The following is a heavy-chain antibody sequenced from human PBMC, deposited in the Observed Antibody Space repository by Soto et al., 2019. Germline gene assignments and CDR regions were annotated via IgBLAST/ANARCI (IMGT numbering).Heavy chain of an antibody. Sequence: GSLRLSCAASGFSFTTYSMSWVRQAPGKGLEWVSTISNSRGITYYADSVKGRFTIPRDISKNTLYLQMNGLRAEDTAVYYCAREEGLYSGYARWARVFDIWGQGTMVTVSS. CDR3: AREEGLYSGYARWARVFDI. D-gene: IGHD5-12*01. CDR1: GFSFTTYS. V-gene: IGHV3-23*01. CDR2: ISNSRGIT. J-gene: IGHJ3*02.